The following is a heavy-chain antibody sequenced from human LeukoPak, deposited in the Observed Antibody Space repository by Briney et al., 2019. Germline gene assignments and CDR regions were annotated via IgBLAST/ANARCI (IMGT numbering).Heavy chain of an antibody. Sequence: ASETLVLNCSVSGCPNRSYWGGWNRQPARKGLEFIGRIYTTGRTNYNPSLKSRVSMSVDTSKNKFSLELRSVTAADTAVYFCARAGYTISSYRFDYWGQGALVTVSS. CDR1: GCPNRSYW. CDR2: IYTTGRT. V-gene: IGHV4-4*07. D-gene: IGHD3-16*02. J-gene: IGHJ4*02. CDR3: ARAGYTISSYRFDY.